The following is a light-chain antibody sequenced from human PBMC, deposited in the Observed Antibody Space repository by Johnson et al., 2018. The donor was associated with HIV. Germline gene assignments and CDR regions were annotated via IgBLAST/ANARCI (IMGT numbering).Light chain of an antibody. V-gene: IGLV1-51*02. J-gene: IGLJ1*01. Sequence: QSVLTQPPSVSAAPGQKVTISCSGSSSNIGNNYVSWYQQLPGTAPKLLIHENNKRPSGIPDRFSGSKSGTSATLGITGLQTGAEADYYCGTWDNSLSVYVFGTGTKVTVL. CDR3: GTWDNSLSVYV. CDR2: ENN. CDR1: SSNIGNNY.